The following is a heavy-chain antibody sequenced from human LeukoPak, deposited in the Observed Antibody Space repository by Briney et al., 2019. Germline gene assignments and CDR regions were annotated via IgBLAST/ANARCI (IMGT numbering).Heavy chain of an antibody. CDR3: AKSRGDY. CDR2: ISGTAGTT. Sequence: GGSLRLSCAASKFPFSSYTMTWVRQTPGKGLEWISLISGTAGTTYYADSVKGRFTISRDNSKNTLYLQMNSLRAEDTAIYYCAKSRGDYWGQGTLVTVSS. V-gene: IGHV3-23*01. J-gene: IGHJ4*02. CDR1: KFPFSSYT.